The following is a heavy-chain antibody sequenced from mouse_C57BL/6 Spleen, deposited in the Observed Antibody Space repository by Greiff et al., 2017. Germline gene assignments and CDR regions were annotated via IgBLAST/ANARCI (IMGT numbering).Heavy chain of an antibody. Sequence: DVKLQESGPGLVKPSQSLSLTCSVTGYSITSGYYWNWIRQFPGNKLEWMGYISYDGSNNYNPSLKNRISITRDTSKNQFFLKLNSVTTEDTATYYCASEADYGNPDYWGQGTTLTVSS. CDR2: ISYDGSN. CDR1: GYSITSGYY. V-gene: IGHV3-6*01. CDR3: ASEADYGNPDY. D-gene: IGHD2-1*01. J-gene: IGHJ2*01.